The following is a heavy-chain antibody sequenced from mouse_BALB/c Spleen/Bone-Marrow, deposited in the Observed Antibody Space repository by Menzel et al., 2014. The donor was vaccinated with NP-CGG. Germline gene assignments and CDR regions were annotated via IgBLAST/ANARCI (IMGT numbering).Heavy chain of an antibody. Sequence: VQLQQSGAELVKPGASVKLSCTASGFNIKDIYMHWVKQRPEQGLEWIGRIDPANGNTKYDPKFQGKATITADTSSNTAYLQFSSLTSEDTAVYYCARGGSSYGWYFDVWGAGTTVTVSS. CDR3: ARGGSSYGWYFDV. CDR1: GFNIKDIY. D-gene: IGHD1-1*01. J-gene: IGHJ1*01. CDR2: IDPANGNT. V-gene: IGHV14-3*02.